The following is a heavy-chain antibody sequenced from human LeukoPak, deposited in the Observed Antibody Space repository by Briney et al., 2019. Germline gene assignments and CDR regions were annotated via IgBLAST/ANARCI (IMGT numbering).Heavy chain of an antibody. J-gene: IGHJ4*02. CDR2: IYHSGST. D-gene: IGHD6-19*01. Sequence: SETLSLTCAVSGGSLSSSNWWSWVRQPPGKGLEWIGEIYHSGSTNYNPSLKSRVTISVDKSKNQFSLKLSSVTAADTAVYYCARMPSSLRSGWYKFDYWGQGTLVTVSS. CDR1: GGSLSSSNW. CDR3: ARMPSSLRSGWYKFDY. V-gene: IGHV4-4*02.